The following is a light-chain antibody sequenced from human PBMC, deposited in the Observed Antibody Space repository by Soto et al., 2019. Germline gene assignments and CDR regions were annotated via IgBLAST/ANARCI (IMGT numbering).Light chain of an antibody. CDR1: QSVNIN. J-gene: IGKJ3*01. V-gene: IGKV3-15*01. Sequence: EIVMTQSPATLSVSPGERATLSCRASQSVNINLAWYQQKPGQAPRLLIYGTSTRATGVPARFSGSGSGTEFTLTISNLQSEDFAVYYCMQGTRWPFTFGPGTKVDIK. CDR2: GTS. CDR3: MQGTRWPFT.